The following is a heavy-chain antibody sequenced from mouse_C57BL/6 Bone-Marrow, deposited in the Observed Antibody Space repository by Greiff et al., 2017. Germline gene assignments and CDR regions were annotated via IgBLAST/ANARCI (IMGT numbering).Heavy chain of an antibody. J-gene: IGHJ2*01. CDR3: TPHYYGSSYDY. D-gene: IGHD1-1*01. V-gene: IGHV14-4*01. CDR1: GFNIKDDY. Sequence: VQLQQSGAELVRPGASVKLSCTASGFNIKDDYMHWVKQRPEQGLEWIGWIDPENGDTEYASKFQGKATITADTSSNTAYLQLSSLTSEDTAVYYCTPHYYGSSYDYWGHGTTLTVSS. CDR2: IDPENGDT.